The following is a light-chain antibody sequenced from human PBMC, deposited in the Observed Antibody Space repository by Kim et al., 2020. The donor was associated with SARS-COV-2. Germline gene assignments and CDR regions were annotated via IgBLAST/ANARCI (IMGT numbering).Light chain of an antibody. V-gene: IGKV3-20*01. CDR1: QSLSSRH. CDR2: DAS. CDR3: QYYHSSPYT. J-gene: IGKJ2*01. Sequence: LSPGERATPSCRASQSLSSRHLAWYQQKPGQAPRILIYDASSRATGIPDRFSGSGSGTDFTLTISRLEPEDFAVYFCQYYHSSPYTFGQGTKLEI.